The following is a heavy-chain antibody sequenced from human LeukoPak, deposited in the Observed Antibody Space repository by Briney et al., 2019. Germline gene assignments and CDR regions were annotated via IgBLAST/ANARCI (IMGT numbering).Heavy chain of an antibody. CDR1: GGSFSGYY. J-gene: IGHJ4*02. Sequence: SETLSLTCAVYGGSFSGYYWSWIRQPPGKGLEWIGEINHSGSTNYNPSLKSRVTISVDTSKNRFSLKLSSVTAADTAVYYCARGTYIAVKGYFDYWGQGTLVTVSS. V-gene: IGHV4-34*01. CDR3: ARGTYIAVKGYFDY. D-gene: IGHD6-19*01. CDR2: INHSGST.